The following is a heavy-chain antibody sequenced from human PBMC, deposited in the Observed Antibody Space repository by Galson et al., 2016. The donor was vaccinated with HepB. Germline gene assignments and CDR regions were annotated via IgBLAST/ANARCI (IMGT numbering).Heavy chain of an antibody. CDR1: GYTFTSFD. J-gene: IGHJ5*02. Sequence: VKVSCKASGYTFTSFDINWVRQATGQGLEWMGWMNPNSGNTGYAQKFQGRVTMTRNASISTAYMDLRSLRSEDTAVYYCTRDRSRTYYDNPWGQGTLVTVSS. D-gene: IGHD3-9*01. CDR2: MNPNSGNT. CDR3: TRDRSRTYYDNP. V-gene: IGHV1-8*01.